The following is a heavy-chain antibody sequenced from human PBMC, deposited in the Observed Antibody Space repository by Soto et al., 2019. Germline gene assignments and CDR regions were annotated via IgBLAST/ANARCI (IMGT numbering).Heavy chain of an antibody. CDR2: IYATGTT. CDR3: VRDGTKTLRDWFDP. J-gene: IGHJ5*02. D-gene: IGHD1-1*01. Sequence: LSLTFTVSVASISGFYWSWIRKSAGKGLEWIGLIYATGTTDYNPSLKSRVMMSVDTSKKQFSLKLRSVTAADTAVYYCVRDGTKTLRDWFDPWGPGIPVTVSS. V-gene: IGHV4-4*07. CDR1: VASISGFY.